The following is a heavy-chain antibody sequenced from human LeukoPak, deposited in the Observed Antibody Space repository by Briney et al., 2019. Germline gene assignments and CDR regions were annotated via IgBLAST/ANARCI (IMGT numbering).Heavy chain of an antibody. CDR2: IYYSGST. V-gene: IGHV4-59*01. CDR1: GGSISSYY. Sequence: SETLSLTCTVSGGSISSYYWSWIRQPPGKGLEWIGYIYYSGSTNYNPSPKSRVTISVDTSKNQFSLKLSSVPAADTAVYYCARDYLAYYYDSSGYIDAFDIWGQGTMVTVSS. CDR3: ARDYLAYYYDSSGYIDAFDI. J-gene: IGHJ3*02. D-gene: IGHD3-22*01.